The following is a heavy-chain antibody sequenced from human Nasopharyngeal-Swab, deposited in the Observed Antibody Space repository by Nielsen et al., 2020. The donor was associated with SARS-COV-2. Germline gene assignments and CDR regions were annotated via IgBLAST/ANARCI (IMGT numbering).Heavy chain of an antibody. J-gene: IGHJ3*02. CDR1: GFTFSSYS. CDR3: ARESVVTGMDDAPDI. V-gene: IGHV3-30*03. CDR2: ISYDGSNK. Sequence: GGSLRLSCAASGFTFSSYSMNWVRQAPGKGLEWVAVISYDGSNKYYADSVKGRFTISRDNSKNTLYLQMNSLRSEDTAVYYCARESVVTGMDDAPDIWGRGTMVTVSS. D-gene: IGHD2-21*02.